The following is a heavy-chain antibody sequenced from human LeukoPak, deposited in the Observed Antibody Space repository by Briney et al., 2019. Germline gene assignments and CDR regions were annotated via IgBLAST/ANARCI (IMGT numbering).Heavy chain of an antibody. D-gene: IGHD3-22*01. CDR1: GYTFTGYY. CDR3: ARVKWGVYYDSSGYTDY. J-gene: IGHJ4*02. V-gene: IGHV1-2*02. Sequence: VASVKVSCKASGYTFTGYYMHWVRQAPGQGLEWMGWINPNSGGTNYAQKFQGRVTMTRDTSISTAYMELSRLRSDDTAVYYCARVKWGVYYDSSGYTDYWGQGTLVTVSS. CDR2: INPNSGGT.